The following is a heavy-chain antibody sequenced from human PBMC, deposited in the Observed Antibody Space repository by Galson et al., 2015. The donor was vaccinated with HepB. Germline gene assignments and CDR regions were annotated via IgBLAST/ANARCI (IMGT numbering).Heavy chain of an antibody. V-gene: IGHV1-58*02. CDR1: GFTFTSSA. CDR2: IVVGSGNT. CDR3: AADTGELLWFGELYYYGMDV. D-gene: IGHD3-10*01. J-gene: IGHJ6*02. Sequence: SVKVSCKASGFTFTSSAMQWVRQARGQRLEWIGWIVVGSGNTNYAQKFQERVTITRDMSTSTAYMELSSLRSEDTAVYYCAADTGELLWFGELYYYGMDVWGQGTTVTVSS.